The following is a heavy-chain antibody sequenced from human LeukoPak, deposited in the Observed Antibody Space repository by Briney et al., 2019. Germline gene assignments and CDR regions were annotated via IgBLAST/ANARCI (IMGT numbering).Heavy chain of an antibody. D-gene: IGHD2-2*02. Sequence: GGSLRLSCAASGFTFSSYWMTWVRQAPGKGLVWVSRINSDGSSTSYADSVKGRFTISRDNAKNTLYLQMNSLRAEDTAVYYCATSGYCSSTSCYTNWFDPWGQGTLVTVSS. J-gene: IGHJ5*02. CDR3: ATSGYCSSTSCYTNWFDP. CDR2: INSDGSST. V-gene: IGHV3-74*01. CDR1: GFTFSSYW.